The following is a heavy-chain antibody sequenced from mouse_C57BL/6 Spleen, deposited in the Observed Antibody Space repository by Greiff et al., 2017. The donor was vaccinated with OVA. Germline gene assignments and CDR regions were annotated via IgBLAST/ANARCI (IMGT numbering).Heavy chain of an antibody. CDR1: GYAFSSSW. CDR3: ARDGYYGPGYFDV. CDR2: IYPGDGDT. J-gene: IGHJ1*03. D-gene: IGHD2-3*01. Sequence: VQRVESGPELVKPGASVKISCKASGYAFSSSWMNWVKQRPGKGLEWIGRIYPGDGDTNYNGKFKGKATLTADKSSSTAYMQLSSLTSEDSAVYFCARDGYYGPGYFDVWGTGTTVTVSS. V-gene: IGHV1-82*01.